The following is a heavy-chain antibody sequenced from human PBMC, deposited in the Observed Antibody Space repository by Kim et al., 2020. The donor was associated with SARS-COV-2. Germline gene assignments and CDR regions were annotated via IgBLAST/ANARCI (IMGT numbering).Heavy chain of an antibody. D-gene: IGHD3-10*01. CDR3: ARDLVRITMVRGVIMPIRYFDY. CDR1: GFTFSSYW. V-gene: IGHV3-7*05. Sequence: GGSLRLSCAASGFTFSSYWMSWVRQAPGKGLEWVANIKQDGSEKYYVDSVKGRFTISRDNAKNSLYLQMNSLRAEDTAVYYCARDLVRITMVRGVIMPIRYFDYWGQGTLVTVSS. J-gene: IGHJ4*02. CDR2: IKQDGSEK.